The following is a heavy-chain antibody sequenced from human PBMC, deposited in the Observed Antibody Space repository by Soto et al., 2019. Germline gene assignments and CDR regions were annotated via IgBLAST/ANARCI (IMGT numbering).Heavy chain of an antibody. J-gene: IGHJ6*03. CDR3: ARGTHAAVLYFYYYHMDV. Sequence: TGGSLRLSCAASGFTFSNYGMHWVRQAPGKGLEYVSAISNNGGSTYYANSVKGRFIVSRDNSKSMLYLQMGSLRPEDMAVYYCARGTHAAVLYFYYYHMDVWGKGTTVTVSS. CDR2: ISNNGGST. CDR1: GFTFSNYG. D-gene: IGHD2-21*02. V-gene: IGHV3-64*01.